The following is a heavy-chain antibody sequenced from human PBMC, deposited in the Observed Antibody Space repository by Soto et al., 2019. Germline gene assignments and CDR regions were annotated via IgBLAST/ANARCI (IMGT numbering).Heavy chain of an antibody. V-gene: IGHV4-59*08. CDR1: GGSISSYY. D-gene: IGHD1-1*01. CDR3: ARQLERRWFDP. J-gene: IGHJ5*02. Sequence: SETLSLTCPVSGGSISSYYLGWIRQPPGKGLEWIGYIYYSGSTNYNPSLKSRVTISVDTSKNQFSLKLSSVTAADTAVYYCARQLERRWFDPWGQGTLVTVSS. CDR2: IYYSGST.